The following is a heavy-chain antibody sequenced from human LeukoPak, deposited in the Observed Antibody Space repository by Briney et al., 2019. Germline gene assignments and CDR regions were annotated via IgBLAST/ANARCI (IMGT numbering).Heavy chain of an antibody. V-gene: IGHV3-7*01. CDR2: IRQDESDK. D-gene: IGHD6-13*01. CDR3: APPPIAATGN. CDR1: GFTFSSYW. J-gene: IGHJ4*02. Sequence: GGSLRLSCAASGFTFSSYWMSWVRQAPGKGLEWVANIRQDESDKNYVDSVEGRFTISRDNAKRSLYLQMNSLRAEDTAVYYCAPPPIAATGNWGQGTLVTVSS.